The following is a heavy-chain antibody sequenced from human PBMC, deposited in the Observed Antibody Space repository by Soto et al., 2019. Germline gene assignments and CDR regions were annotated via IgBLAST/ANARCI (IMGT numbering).Heavy chain of an antibody. CDR1: GXTFSSHR. D-gene: IGHD3-10*01. Sequence: GSLRLSCSASGXTFSSHRMNWVRQAPGKGLEWISYISRSATIYYADSVKGRFTISRDNAKNSLYLQMNSLRVEDTAVYYCASSDVSVFDYWGQGTLVTVSS. CDR2: ISRSATI. J-gene: IGHJ4*02. V-gene: IGHV3-48*01. CDR3: ASSDVSVFDY.